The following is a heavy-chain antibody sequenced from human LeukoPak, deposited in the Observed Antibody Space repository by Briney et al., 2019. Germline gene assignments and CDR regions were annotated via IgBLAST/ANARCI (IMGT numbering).Heavy chain of an antibody. CDR2: MNPNSGNT. J-gene: IGHJ6*03. D-gene: IGHD6-13*01. CDR3: ARVAAAGTFHYYYYYYMDV. CDR1: GYTFTSYD. Sequence: ASVKVSCKASGYTFTSYDINWVRQATGQGLEWMGWMNPNSGNTGYAQKFQGRVTITRNTSISTAYMELSSLRSEDTAVYYCARVAAAGTFHYYYYYYMDVWGKGTTVTVSS. V-gene: IGHV1-8*03.